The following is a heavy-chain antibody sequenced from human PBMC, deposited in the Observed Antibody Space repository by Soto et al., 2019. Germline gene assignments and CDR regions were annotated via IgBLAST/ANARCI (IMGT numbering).Heavy chain of an antibody. CDR2: ISSSSVTI. J-gene: IGHJ5*02. Sequence: EVQLVESGGGLVQPGGSLRLSCATSGFTFSTYSMNWVRQAPGKGLEWISYISSSSVTIYYADSVKGRFSISRDNAKNSLYLQMNSLRDDDTAVYYCARDAGISSFDPWGQGTLVPVSS. CDR1: GFTFSTYS. D-gene: IGHD3-10*01. CDR3: ARDAGISSFDP. V-gene: IGHV3-48*02.